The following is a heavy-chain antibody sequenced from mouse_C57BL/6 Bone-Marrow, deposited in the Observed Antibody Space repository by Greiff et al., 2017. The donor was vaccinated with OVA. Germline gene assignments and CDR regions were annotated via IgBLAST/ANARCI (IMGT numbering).Heavy chain of an antibody. CDR3: ARSGITTVEGDFAMDY. CDR2: IYPGSGRT. Sequence: QVQLQQPGAELVKPGASVKMSCKASDYTFTSYWITWVKQRPGQGLEWIGDIYPGSGRTNYNEKFKSKATLTVDTSSSTAYMQLSSLTSEDSAVYYCARSGITTVEGDFAMDYWGQGTSVTVSS. D-gene: IGHD1-1*01. CDR1: DYTFTSYW. J-gene: IGHJ4*01. V-gene: IGHV1-55*01.